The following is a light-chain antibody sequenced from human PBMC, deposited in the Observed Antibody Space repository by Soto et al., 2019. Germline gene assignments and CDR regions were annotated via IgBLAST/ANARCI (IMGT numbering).Light chain of an antibody. V-gene: IGKV3-20*01. CDR1: QSVSSSY. CDR3: QQYGSSPQPIT. CDR2: GAS. Sequence: EIVLTQSPGTLSLSPGERATLSCRASQSVSSSYLAWYQRKPGQAPRLLIYGASSRATGIPDRFSGSGSGTDFTLTISRLEPEDFAVYYCQQYGSSPQPITFGQGTRLEIK. J-gene: IGKJ5*01.